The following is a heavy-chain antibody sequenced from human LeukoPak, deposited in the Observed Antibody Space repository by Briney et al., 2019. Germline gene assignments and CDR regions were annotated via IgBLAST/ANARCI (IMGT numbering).Heavy chain of an antibody. CDR1: GLTFSTYW. D-gene: IGHD2-2*01. CDR3: ARPYCSSTTCYLYFEY. J-gene: IGHJ4*02. Sequence: GGSLRLSCAASGLTFSTYWMYWVRQAPGKGLVWVSRINTVGSTTTYADSVKGRFTISRDNAKNTLYLQMNSLRVEDTAVYYCARPYCSSTTCYLYFEYWGQGTLVTVSS. V-gene: IGHV3-74*01. CDR2: INTVGSTT.